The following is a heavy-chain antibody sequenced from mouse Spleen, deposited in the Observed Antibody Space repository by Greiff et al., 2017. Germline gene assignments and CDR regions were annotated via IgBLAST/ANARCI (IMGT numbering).Heavy chain of an antibody. D-gene: IGHD2-4*01. CDR3: AKYDYDWYFDV. V-gene: IGHV1-66*01. J-gene: IGHJ1*01. CDR1: GYSFTSYY. CDR2: IYPGSGNT. Sequence: QVQLQQPGAELVKPGASVKLSCKASGYSFTSYYIHWVKQRPGQGLEWIGWIYPGSGNTKYNEKFKGKATLTADTSSSTAYMQLSGLTSEDSAVYYCAKYDYDWYFDVWGAGTTVTVSS.